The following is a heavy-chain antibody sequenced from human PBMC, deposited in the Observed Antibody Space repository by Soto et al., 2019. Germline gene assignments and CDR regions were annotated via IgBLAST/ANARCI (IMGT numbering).Heavy chain of an antibody. V-gene: IGHV3-21*05. D-gene: IGHD3-22*01. CDR2: ISNNSSYI. CDR3: ARNGDSSGYYYYYGMDV. J-gene: IGHJ6*02. Sequence: GGSLRLSCAASGFTFSNYSINWVRQAPGKGLEWLSYISNNSSYIYYADSVKGRFTISRDNAKNSLYLQMDSLRAEDTAVYYCARNGDSSGYYYYYGMDVWGQGTTVTVSS. CDR1: GFTFSNYS.